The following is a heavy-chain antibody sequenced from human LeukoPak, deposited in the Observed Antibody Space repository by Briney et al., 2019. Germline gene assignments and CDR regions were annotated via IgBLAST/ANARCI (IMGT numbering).Heavy chain of an antibody. J-gene: IGHJ6*02. CDR3: ARSWSERSRHYYGLDV. V-gene: IGHV1-18*01. D-gene: IGHD6-13*01. CDR1: GYTFTSFG. CDR2: ISAYNGNT. Sequence: GASVKVSCKASGYTFTSFGITWVRHAPGQGLEWMAWISAYNGNTNYAQKLQGRVSVSTDTSTSTAYMELRSLRPDDTAVYYCARSWSERSRHYYGLDVWGQGTTVTVSS.